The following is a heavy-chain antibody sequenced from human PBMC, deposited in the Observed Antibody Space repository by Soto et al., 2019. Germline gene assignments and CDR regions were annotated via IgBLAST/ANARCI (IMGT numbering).Heavy chain of an antibody. CDR3: TTIDYGVVSGSGDAFDV. CDR2: IKSRSNGGAT. D-gene: IGHD3-3*01. CDR1: GFIFSNVW. Sequence: EVQLVESGGDLVKPGGSLRLSCAASGFIFSNVWMNWVRQAPGKGLEWVGRIKSRSNGGATDLAAFVNGRFTISRDDSKDTLYLQMRSLITEDTAVYYCTTIDYGVVSGSGDAFDVWGQGTLVTVSS. J-gene: IGHJ3*01. V-gene: IGHV3-15*01.